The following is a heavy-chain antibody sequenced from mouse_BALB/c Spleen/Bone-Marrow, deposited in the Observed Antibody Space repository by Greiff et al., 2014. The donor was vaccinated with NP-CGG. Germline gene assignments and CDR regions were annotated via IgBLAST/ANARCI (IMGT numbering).Heavy chain of an antibody. V-gene: IGHV5-6*01. J-gene: IGHJ4*01. Sequence: EVQVVESGGDLVYPGGSLKLSCAASGFTFSSYGMSWVRQTPDTRLEWVATINNGGTNTYYPDSMKGRFTISRDNAKNTLYLQMSSLRSEDTAMYYCTRRGIYDERTAMDYWGRGTSVTVSS. CDR3: TRRGIYDERTAMDY. CDR2: INNGGTNT. D-gene: IGHD2-12*01. CDR1: GFTFSSYG.